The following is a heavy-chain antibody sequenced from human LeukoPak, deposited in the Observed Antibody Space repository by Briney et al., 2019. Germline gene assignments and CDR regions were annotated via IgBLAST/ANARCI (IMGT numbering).Heavy chain of an antibody. D-gene: IGHD1-26*01. CDR1: GGSISSYY. CDR3: ARDLWELQSAFDL. V-gene: IGHV4-59*01. Sequence: SETLSLSCTVSGGSISSYYWSWIRQPPGKGLEWIAYIYYSGSTNYNPSLMSRVTISVDTSKNQFSLKLRSVTAADTAVYYCARDLWELQSAFDLWGQGTMVTVSS. CDR2: IYYSGST. J-gene: IGHJ3*01.